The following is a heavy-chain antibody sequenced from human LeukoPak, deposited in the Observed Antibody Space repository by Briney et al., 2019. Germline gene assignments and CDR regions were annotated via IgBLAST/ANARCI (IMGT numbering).Heavy chain of an antibody. CDR1: GGSISSYY. J-gene: IGHJ5*02. CDR3: ARHYPLPYYDFRSGSLFDP. Sequence: PSETLSLTCTVSGGSISSYYWSWIRQPPGKGLEWIGYIYYSGSTNYNPSLKSRVTISVDTSKNQFSLKLSSVTAADTAVYYCARHYPLPYYDFRSGSLFDPWGQGTPVTVSS. D-gene: IGHD3-3*01. CDR2: IYYSGST. V-gene: IGHV4-59*08.